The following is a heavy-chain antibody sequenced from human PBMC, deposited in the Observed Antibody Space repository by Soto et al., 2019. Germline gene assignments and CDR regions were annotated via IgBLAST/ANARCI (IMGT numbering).Heavy chain of an antibody. CDR2: ISAYNGNT. CDR3: ARDWGWELQTYYYHGMDV. V-gene: IGHV1-18*01. D-gene: IGHD1-26*01. CDR1: GYTFTSYG. Sequence: ASVKVSCKASGYTFTSYGISWVRQAPGQGLEWMGWISAYNGNTNYAQKLQGRVTMTTDTSTSTAYMELRSLRSDDTAVYYCARDWGWELQTYYYHGMDVWGQGTTVTVSS. J-gene: IGHJ6*02.